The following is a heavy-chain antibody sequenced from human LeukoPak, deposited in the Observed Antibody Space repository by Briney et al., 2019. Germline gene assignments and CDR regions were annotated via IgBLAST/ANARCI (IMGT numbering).Heavy chain of an antibody. Sequence: SETLSLTRAVYGGSFSGYYWSWIRQPPGKGLEWIGEINHSGSTNYNPSLKSRVTISVDTSKNQFSLKLSSVTAADTAVYYCARGSSYYYDSSGYFGYWGQGTLVTVSS. CDR1: GGSFSGYY. CDR3: ARGSSYYYDSSGYFGY. J-gene: IGHJ4*02. D-gene: IGHD3-22*01. V-gene: IGHV4-34*01. CDR2: INHSGST.